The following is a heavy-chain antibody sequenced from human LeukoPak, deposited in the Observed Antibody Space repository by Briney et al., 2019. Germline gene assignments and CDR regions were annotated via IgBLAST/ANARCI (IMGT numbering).Heavy chain of an antibody. D-gene: IGHD2-15*01. J-gene: IGHJ6*03. CDR2: IYYSGST. V-gene: IGHV4-59*01. CDR3: ARDGRYCSGGSCYFSDYYYMDV. Sequence: SETLSLTCTVSGGSISSYYWNWIRQPPGKGLEWIGYIYYSGSTNYNPSLKSRVTISVDTSKNQFSLKLSSVTAADTAVYYCARDGRYCSGGSCYFSDYYYMDVWGKGTTVTVSS. CDR1: GGSISSYY.